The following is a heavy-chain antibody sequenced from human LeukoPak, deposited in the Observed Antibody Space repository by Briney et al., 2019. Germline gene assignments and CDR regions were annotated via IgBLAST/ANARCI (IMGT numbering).Heavy chain of an antibody. CDR3: ARDGDLLISLDY. Sequence: GASVKVSCKASGYIFNSYYMHWVRQAPGQGLEWMGVINPSGDRTAYAQKFRGRVTMTRDMSTSTVYMELSSLRSEDTAVYYCARDGDLLISLDYWGQGTLVTVSS. V-gene: IGHV1-46*02. CDR2: INPSGDRT. D-gene: IGHD1-26*01. J-gene: IGHJ4*02. CDR1: GYIFNSYY.